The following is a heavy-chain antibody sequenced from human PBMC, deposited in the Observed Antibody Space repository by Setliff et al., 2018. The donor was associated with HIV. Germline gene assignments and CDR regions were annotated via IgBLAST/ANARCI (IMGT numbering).Heavy chain of an antibody. CDR2: INHSGST. Sequence: PSETLSLTCAVYGGSFSGYYWSWIRQSPGKGLEWIGEINHSGSTNYNPSLKSRVTILGDTSKNQFSLKLSSVTAADTAVYYCARDDTVVRGHIDYWGQGTLVTVSS. J-gene: IGHJ4*02. CDR1: GGSFSGYY. CDR3: ARDDTVVRGHIDY. D-gene: IGHD3-10*01. V-gene: IGHV4-34*01.